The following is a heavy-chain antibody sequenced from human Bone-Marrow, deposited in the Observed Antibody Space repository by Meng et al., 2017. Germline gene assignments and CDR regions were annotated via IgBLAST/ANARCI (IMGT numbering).Heavy chain of an antibody. D-gene: IGHD1-26*01. V-gene: IGHV1-2*02. CDR2: SNPNSGGT. J-gene: IGHJ4*02. CDR3: ARDLFNSGFDY. CDR1: GYTFTGNY. Sequence: ASVKVFCKASGYTFTGNYMHWVRQAPGQGLEWIEWSNPNSGGTDYAQTFQGRVTMTRSKSINTVYMELNTLQSDDTAVYCCARDLFNSGFDYWGRGTLVTVSS.